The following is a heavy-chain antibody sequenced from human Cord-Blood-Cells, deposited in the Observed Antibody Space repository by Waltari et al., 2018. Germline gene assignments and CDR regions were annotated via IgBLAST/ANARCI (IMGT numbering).Heavy chain of an antibody. CDR3: ARVPTGDPGDY. J-gene: IGHJ4*02. CDR1: GGSFSGYY. D-gene: IGHD7-27*01. CDR2: SNHSGST. V-gene: IGHV4-34*01. Sequence: QVQLQQWGAGLLKPSETLSLTCAVHGGSFSGYYWSWTRQPPGTGLEWIGESNHSGSTNYNPSLKSRVTISVDTSKNQFSLKLSSVTAADTAVYYCARVPTGDPGDYWGQGTLVTVSS.